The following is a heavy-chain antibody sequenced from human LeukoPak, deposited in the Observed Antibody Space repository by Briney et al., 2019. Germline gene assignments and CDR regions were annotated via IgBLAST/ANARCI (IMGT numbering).Heavy chain of an antibody. V-gene: IGHV3-23*01. Sequence: GGSLRLSCAASGFTFSSYAMSWVRQAPGKGLEWVSAISGSGGSTYYADSVKGRFTISRDNSRNTLYLQMNSLRAEDTAVYYCAKAGGYSYRYYFDYWGQGTLVTVSS. CDR3: AKAGGYSYRYYFDY. CDR1: GFTFSSYA. CDR2: ISGSGGST. J-gene: IGHJ4*02. D-gene: IGHD5-18*01.